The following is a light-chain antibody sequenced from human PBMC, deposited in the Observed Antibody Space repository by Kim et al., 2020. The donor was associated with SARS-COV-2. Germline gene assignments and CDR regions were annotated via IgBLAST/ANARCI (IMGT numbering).Light chain of an antibody. CDR2: GAS. J-gene: IGKJ1*01. V-gene: IGKV1-27*01. CDR1: QGISNS. CDR3: QQCKGAPLT. Sequence: ASVGYRVTIPCRASQGISNSLAWYQQKPGKVPKLLIFGASALQSGVPSRFSGSGSGTDFTLTITSLQPEDVAVYYCQQCKGAPLTFGHGTKVEIK.